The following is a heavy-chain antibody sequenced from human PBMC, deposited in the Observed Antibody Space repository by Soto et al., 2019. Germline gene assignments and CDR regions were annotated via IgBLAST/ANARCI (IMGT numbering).Heavy chain of an antibody. CDR1: GGSISTYY. CDR2: ISYSGST. Sequence: SETLSLTCTVSGGSISTYYWTWIRHPPGKGLEWIGYISYSGSTNYNPSLKSRLTISLNTSKKHFSLKLSSVTAADTAVYYCARGTRATQYYYYFYGMDVWGQGTTVTVSS. J-gene: IGHJ6*02. CDR3: ARGTRATQYYYYFYGMDV. V-gene: IGHV4-59*01.